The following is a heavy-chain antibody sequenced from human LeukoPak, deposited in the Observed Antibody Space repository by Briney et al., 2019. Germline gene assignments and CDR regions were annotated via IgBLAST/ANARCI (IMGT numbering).Heavy chain of an antibody. CDR1: GFTFSSYW. V-gene: IGHV3-74*01. Sequence: PGGSLRLSCAASGFTFSSYWMHWVRQAPGKGLVWVSRINSDGSSTSYADSVKGRFTISRDNAKNTLYLQMNSLRAEDTAVYYCARDSVGITMLRPYYMDVWGKGTTVTVSS. CDR2: INSDGSST. CDR3: ARDSVGITMLRPYYMDV. D-gene: IGHD3-10*02. J-gene: IGHJ6*03.